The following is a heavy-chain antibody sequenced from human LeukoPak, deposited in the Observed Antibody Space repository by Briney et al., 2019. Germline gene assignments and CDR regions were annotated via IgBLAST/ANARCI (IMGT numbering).Heavy chain of an antibody. V-gene: IGHV4-59*08. CDR1: GASISSYY. CDR3: ARHSEQWLTRPFDY. D-gene: IGHD6-19*01. CDR2: IHDSGST. J-gene: IGHJ4*02. Sequence: SETLSLTCTVSGASISSYYWSWIRQPPEKGLDWIGYIHDSGSTKYNPSLKSRVTISVDTSKNQFSLKLSSVTAADTAVYYCARHSEQWLTRPFDYWGQGTLVTVSS.